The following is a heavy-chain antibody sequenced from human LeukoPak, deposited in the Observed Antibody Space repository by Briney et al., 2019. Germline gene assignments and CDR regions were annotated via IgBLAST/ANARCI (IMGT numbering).Heavy chain of an antibody. J-gene: IGHJ4*02. CDR2: INWNGGST. CDR3: ARDLSGDYVGNWDY. D-gene: IGHD4-23*01. Sequence: GGSLRLSCAASGFTFDDYGITWVRQAPGKGLEWVSGINWNGGSTGYADSVRGRFTISRDNAKNSLYLQMNSLRAEDTALYYCARDLSGDYVGNWDYWGQGTLVTVSS. V-gene: IGHV3-20*04. CDR1: GFTFDDYG.